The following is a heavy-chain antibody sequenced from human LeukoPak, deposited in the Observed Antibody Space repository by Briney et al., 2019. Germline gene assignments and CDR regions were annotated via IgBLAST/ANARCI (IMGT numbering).Heavy chain of an antibody. J-gene: IGHJ4*02. CDR2: PYYSGST. D-gene: IGHD1-26*01. V-gene: IGHV4-61*01. CDR3: ARDQEYSGSYYRYFDY. Sequence: SETLSLTCTVSGASVSSGSYYWSWIRQPPGKGLEWIGYPYYSGSTNYDPSLKNRVTISLDASKNQFSLRLTSVTAADTAVYYCARDQEYSGSYYRYFDYWGQGTLVTVSS. CDR1: GASVSSGSYY.